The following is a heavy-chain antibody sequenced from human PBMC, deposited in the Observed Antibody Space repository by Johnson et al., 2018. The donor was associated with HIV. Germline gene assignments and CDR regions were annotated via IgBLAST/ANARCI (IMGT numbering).Heavy chain of an antibody. CDR3: ARPADYGDYSRDAFDI. Sequence: QVQLVESGGGLVKPGGSLRLSCAASGFTFGDYYMSWIRQAPGKGLEWVSYISSSGRTIYYVDSVKGRFTISRDNTKNSLYLQRNSVRAEDTAVFYCARPADYGDYSRDAFDIWGQGTMVTVSA. V-gene: IGHV3-11*01. J-gene: IGHJ3*02. CDR1: GFTFGDYY. D-gene: IGHD4-17*01. CDR2: ISSSGRTI.